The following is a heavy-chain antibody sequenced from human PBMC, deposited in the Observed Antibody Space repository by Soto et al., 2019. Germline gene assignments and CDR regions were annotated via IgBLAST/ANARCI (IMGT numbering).Heavy chain of an antibody. J-gene: IGHJ4*02. V-gene: IGHV3-53*01. D-gene: IGHD3-22*01. CDR3: ARDSYYYDSSGYFDY. Sequence: PGGSLRLSCAASGFTVSSNYMSWVRQAPGKGLEWVSVIYSGGSTYYADSVKGRFTISRHNSKNTLYLQMNSLRAEDTAVYYCARDSYYYDSSGYFDYWGQGTLVTVS. CDR1: GFTVSSNY. CDR2: IYSGGST.